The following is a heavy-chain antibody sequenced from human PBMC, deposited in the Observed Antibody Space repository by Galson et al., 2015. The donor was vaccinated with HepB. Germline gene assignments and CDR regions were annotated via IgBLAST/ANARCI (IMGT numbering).Heavy chain of an antibody. D-gene: IGHD3-16*01. J-gene: IGHJ4*02. CDR3: AREGLLGKWLCPTFDY. Sequence: SLRLSCAASGFSFSTYWMTWVRQAPGKGLEWVATIREVGNQIYYVDSVKGRFTISTDNAKNSLYLQVNSLRAEDTAVYYCAREGLLGKWLCPTFDYWGQGTLVTVSS. V-gene: IGHV3-7*03. CDR2: IREVGNQI. CDR1: GFSFSTYW.